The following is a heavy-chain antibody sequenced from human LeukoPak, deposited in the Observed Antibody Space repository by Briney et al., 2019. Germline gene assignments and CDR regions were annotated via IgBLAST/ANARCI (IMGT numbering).Heavy chain of an antibody. D-gene: IGHD2-15*01. V-gene: IGHV5-51*01. CDR2: IYPGDSDT. CDR3: ARSGYCSGGTCYSELDY. J-gene: IGHJ4*02. CDR1: GCSFTTYW. Sequence: GESLKISCKGSGCSFTTYWIGWGRPMPGKGVEWMGTIYPGDSDTRYSPSFQGQVTISVDKSISTAYLQWSSLKASDTAMYYCARSGYCSGGTCYSELDYWGQGTPVTVSS.